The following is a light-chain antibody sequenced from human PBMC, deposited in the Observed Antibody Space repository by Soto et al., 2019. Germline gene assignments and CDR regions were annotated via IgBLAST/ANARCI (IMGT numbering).Light chain of an antibody. Sequence: QSALTQPASVSGSPGQSITISCTGTSSDVGGYNYVSWYQQHPGKAPKLMIYDVRNRPSGVSNRFSGSKSGNTASLTISGLQAEDEADYYCSSYTSSSTLGLIFGGGTKLTVL. V-gene: IGLV2-14*03. CDR3: SSYTSSSTLGLI. J-gene: IGLJ2*01. CDR1: SSDVGGYNY. CDR2: DVR.